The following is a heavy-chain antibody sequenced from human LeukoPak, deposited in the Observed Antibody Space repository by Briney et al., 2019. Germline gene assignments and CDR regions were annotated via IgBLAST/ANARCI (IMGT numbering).Heavy chain of an antibody. CDR1: GGSFSGYY. CDR3: ARESIYGSGNGGWFDP. Sequence: SETLFLTCAVYGGSFSGYYWSWIRQPPGKGLEWIGYIYYSGSTNYNPSLKSRVTISVDTSKNQFSLKLSSVTAADTAVYYCARESIYGSGNGGWFDPWGQGTLVTVSS. J-gene: IGHJ5*02. V-gene: IGHV4-34*11. D-gene: IGHD3-10*01. CDR2: IYYSGST.